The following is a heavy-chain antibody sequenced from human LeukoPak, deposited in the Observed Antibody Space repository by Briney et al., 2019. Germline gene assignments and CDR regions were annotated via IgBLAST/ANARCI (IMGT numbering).Heavy chain of an antibody. J-gene: IGHJ4*02. CDR2: ISYDENNK. Sequence: GSLRLSCAASGFTFSTSAMHWVRQAPGKGLEWVAVISYDENNKYYTDSVKGRFIISRDNAKDSLYLQMNSLRVEDTAVYYCLRGDRRDYWGQGTLVTVSS. CDR3: LRGDRRDY. CDR1: GFTFSTSA. V-gene: IGHV3-30*04.